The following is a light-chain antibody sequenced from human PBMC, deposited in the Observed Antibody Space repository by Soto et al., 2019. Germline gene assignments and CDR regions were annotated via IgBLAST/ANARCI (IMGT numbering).Light chain of an antibody. J-gene: IGKJ3*01. CDR2: DAS. Sequence: ESVLTQSTATLSLSPGERATLSCRASQSVTGYLAWYQQKPGQAPRLLIYDASNRATGIPARFSGSGSGTDFTLTISSLEPEDFAVYYCQQRSKWPPIFTFGPGTKVDFK. CDR1: QSVTGY. CDR3: QQRSKWPPIFT. V-gene: IGKV3-11*01.